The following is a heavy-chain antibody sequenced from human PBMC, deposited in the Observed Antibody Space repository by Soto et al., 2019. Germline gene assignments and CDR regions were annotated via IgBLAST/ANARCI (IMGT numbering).Heavy chain of an antibody. CDR1: GFTFISSA. Sequence: GGSLRLSCAASGFTFISSAMSWVRQAPGKGLEWVSGVGDSGGGTYYADSVRGRFTISRDNSKNTLYLQMDSLRGEDTAVYYCAKDGWGSTIITSFDYWGQGTQVTVSS. D-gene: IGHD5-12*01. CDR2: VGDSGGGT. J-gene: IGHJ4*02. V-gene: IGHV3-23*01. CDR3: AKDGWGSTIITSFDY.